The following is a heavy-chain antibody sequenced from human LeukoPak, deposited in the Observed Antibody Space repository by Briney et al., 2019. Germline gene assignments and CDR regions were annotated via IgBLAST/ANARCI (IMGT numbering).Heavy chain of an antibody. J-gene: IGHJ4*02. D-gene: IGHD5-24*01. CDR2: IYYSGST. V-gene: IGHV4-31*03. CDR1: GGSISSGGYY. CDR3: ARVLSSGYNTATTFDY. Sequence: SETLSLTCTVSGGSISSGGYYWSWIRQHPGKGLEWIGYIYYSGSTYYNPSLKSRVTISVDTSKNQFSPKLSSVTAADTAVYYCARVLSSGYNTATTFDYWGQGTLVTVSS.